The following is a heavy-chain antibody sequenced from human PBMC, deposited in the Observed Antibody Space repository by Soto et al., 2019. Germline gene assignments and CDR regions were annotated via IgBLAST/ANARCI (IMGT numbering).Heavy chain of an antibody. CDR2: IYSGGST. CDR3: ARRLTNNAPYWYFDR. Sequence: GGSLRLSCAASGFTVSSNYMSWVRQAPGKGLEWVSVIYSGGSTYYADSVKGRFTISRDNSKNTLYLQMNSLRAEETGVYYCARRLTNNAPYWYFDRWGRGTLVTVSS. D-gene: IGHD2-8*01. CDR1: GFTVSSNY. J-gene: IGHJ2*01. V-gene: IGHV3-66*01.